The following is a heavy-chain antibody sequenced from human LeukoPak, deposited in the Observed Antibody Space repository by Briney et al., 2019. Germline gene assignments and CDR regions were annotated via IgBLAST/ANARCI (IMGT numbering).Heavy chain of an antibody. Sequence: PGASPQISCPGSGSIFTDSWIGWARPLPGKGLAWRGIIYPGGSDTRYSPSFQGHVTISADKSISTAYLQWSSLKASDTAMYYCARRVAVGFNWLDPWGQGTLVTVSS. V-gene: IGHV5-51*01. D-gene: IGHD6-19*01. CDR3: ARRVAVGFNWLDP. CDR2: IYPGGSDT. CDR1: GSIFTDSW. J-gene: IGHJ5*02.